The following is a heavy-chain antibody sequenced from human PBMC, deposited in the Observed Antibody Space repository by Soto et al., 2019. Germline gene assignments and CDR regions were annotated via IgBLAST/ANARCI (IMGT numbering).Heavy chain of an antibody. CDR3: ARDNGDSSASLVDY. V-gene: IGHV1-18*01. J-gene: IGHJ4*02. Sequence: QIHLAQSGPEVKKPGASVKVSCTSSGYSYANYGLRWVRQAPGQGLEWMGWISTYNGKTDYAQKFQDRVTLTIDTSTTTGYMEVRHLRFDDTAIYYCARDNGDSSASLVDYWGQGTLVTVSS. CDR2: ISTYNGKT. D-gene: IGHD3-22*01. CDR1: GYSYANYG.